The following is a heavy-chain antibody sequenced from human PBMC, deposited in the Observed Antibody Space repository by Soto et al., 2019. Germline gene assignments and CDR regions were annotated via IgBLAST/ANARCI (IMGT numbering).Heavy chain of an antibody. V-gene: IGHV3-33*01. Sequence: PGGSLRLSCAASGFTFNGHGIHWVRQAPGKGLEWVAFIWYDGSNKYYADSVKGRFTISRDNSKNTVYLQMNSLRAEDTAVYYCARDSFNSKSAVVNSRYYFYYMDVWGKGTTVTVSS. D-gene: IGHD2-2*01. J-gene: IGHJ6*03. CDR3: ARDSFNSKSAVVNSRYYFYYMDV. CDR2: IWYDGSNK. CDR1: GFTFNGHG.